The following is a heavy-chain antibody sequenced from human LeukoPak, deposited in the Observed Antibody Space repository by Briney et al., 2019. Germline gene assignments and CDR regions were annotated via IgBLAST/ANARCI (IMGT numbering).Heavy chain of an antibody. CDR3: TTVTSGRRYFDY. CDR1: GFTFTYAW. V-gene: IGHV3-15*01. J-gene: IGHJ4*02. D-gene: IGHD2-21*02. Sequence: GGSLRLSCAVSGFTFTYAWMSWVRQAPGKGVEWGALINSKTDGGTTDYTAPGKDRFTISRDDSKNTLYLQMNSLKTEDTAVYYCTTVTSGRRYFDYWGQGTLVSVSS. CDR2: INSKTDGGTT.